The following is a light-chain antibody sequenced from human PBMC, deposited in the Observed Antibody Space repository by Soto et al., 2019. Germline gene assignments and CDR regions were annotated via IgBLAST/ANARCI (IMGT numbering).Light chain of an antibody. CDR3: GTWASRLSVVV. V-gene: IGLV1-51*01. Sequence: QSVLTQPPSVSAAPGQKVTISCSGSISNIGNNYVSWYQQLPGTAPKLLIYDNNKRPSRIPDRFSGSKSGTSATLGITGLQTGDDADYYCGTWASRLSVVVFGTVTKVTVL. J-gene: IGLJ1*01. CDR2: DNN. CDR1: ISNIGNNY.